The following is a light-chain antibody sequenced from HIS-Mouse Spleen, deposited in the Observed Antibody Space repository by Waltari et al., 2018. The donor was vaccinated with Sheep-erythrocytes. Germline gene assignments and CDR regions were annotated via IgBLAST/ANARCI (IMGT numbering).Light chain of an antibody. J-gene: IGKJ2*01. CDR1: QGIRND. CDR2: AAS. V-gene: IGKV1-6*01. CDR3: MQALQTPVSLNGYT. Sequence: AIQMTQSPSSLSASVGDRVTITCRASQGIRNDLGWYQQKPGKAPKLLIYAASSLQSGVPDRFSGSGSGTDFTLKISRVEAEDVGVYYCMQALQTPVSLNGYTFGQGTKLEIK.